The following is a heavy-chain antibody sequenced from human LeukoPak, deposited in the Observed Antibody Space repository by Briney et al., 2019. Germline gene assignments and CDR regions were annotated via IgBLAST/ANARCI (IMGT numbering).Heavy chain of an antibody. CDR3: ARSGYSYGKYYYYGMDV. J-gene: IGHJ6*02. CDR2: IIPIFGTA. V-gene: IGHV1-69*13. Sequence: ASVKVSCKASGGTFSSYAISWVRQAPGQGLEWMGGIIPIFGTANYAQEFQGRVTITADESTSTAYMELSSLRSEDTAVYYCARSGYSYGKYYYYGMDVWGQGTTVTVSS. CDR1: GGTFSSYA. D-gene: IGHD5-18*01.